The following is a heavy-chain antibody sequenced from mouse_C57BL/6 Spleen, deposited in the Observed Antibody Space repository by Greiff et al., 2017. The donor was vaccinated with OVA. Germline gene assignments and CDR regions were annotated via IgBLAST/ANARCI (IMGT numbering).Heavy chain of an antibody. V-gene: IGHV5-12*01. J-gene: IGHJ2*01. CDR1: GFTFSDYY. CDR2: ISNGGGST. D-gene: IGHD4-1*01. CDR3: ARQELGPLYYVDY. Sequence: EVHLVESGGGLVQPGGSLKLSCAASGFTFSDYYMYWVRQTPEKRLEWVAYISNGGGSTYYPDTVKGRFTISRDNAKNTLYLQMSRLKSEDTAMYYCARQELGPLYYVDYWGQGTTLTVSS.